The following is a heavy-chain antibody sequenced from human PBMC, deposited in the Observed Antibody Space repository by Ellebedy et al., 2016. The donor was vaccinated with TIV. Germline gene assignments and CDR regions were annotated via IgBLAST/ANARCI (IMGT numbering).Heavy chain of an antibody. J-gene: IGHJ4*02. Sequence: AASVKVSCKASGYTFTADYIHRVRHAPGQGLEWMGRINARNGGPDYAQKFQGRVTVTRDTSINTAYIILNRLTSDDTGVYYCSVFGLQANDNWGQGTLVTVSS. V-gene: IGHV1-2*05. CDR3: SVFGLQANDN. CDR2: INARNGGP. CDR1: GYTFTADY. D-gene: IGHD5-24*01.